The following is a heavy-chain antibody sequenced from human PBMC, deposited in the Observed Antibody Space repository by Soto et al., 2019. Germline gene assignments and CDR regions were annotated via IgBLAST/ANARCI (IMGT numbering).Heavy chain of an antibody. CDR1: GGSISSGDYY. V-gene: IGHV4-30-4*01. CDR2: IYYSGST. CDR3: ARDNILGILYGGMDV. J-gene: IGHJ6*02. D-gene: IGHD3-3*01. Sequence: TSETLSLTCTVSGGSISSGDYYWSWIRQPPGKGLEWIGYIYYSGSTYYNPSLKSRVTISVDTSKNQFSLKLSSVTAADTAVYYCARDNILGILYGGMDVWGQGTTVTGSS.